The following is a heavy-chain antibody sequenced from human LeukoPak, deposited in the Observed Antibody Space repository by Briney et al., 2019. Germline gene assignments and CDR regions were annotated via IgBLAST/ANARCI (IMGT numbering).Heavy chain of an antibody. CDR3: AGESLN. CDR2: ISGSSTYI. J-gene: IGHJ4*02. Sequence: GESLRLTCAASGFPFITSNMAWVRQAPEKGLEWVSSISGSSTYIYYSESVKGRFTISRDNAKNSLSLQMDSLRVEDTAVYYCAGESLNWGRGTLVTVPS. V-gene: IGHV3-21*01. CDR1: GFPFITSN.